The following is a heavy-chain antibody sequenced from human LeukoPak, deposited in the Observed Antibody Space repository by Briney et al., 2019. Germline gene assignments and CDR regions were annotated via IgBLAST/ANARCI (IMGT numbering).Heavy chain of an antibody. J-gene: IGHJ5*02. Sequence: SVKVSCKASGYPFAGYYMHWVRQAPGQGLEWMGWINPNSGDTNYPQKFQGRVTMTRDTSISTAYMEPSRLRSDDTAVYYCARDGNNWNDDSLRLDPWGQGTLVAVSS. CDR1: GYPFAGYY. D-gene: IGHD1-1*01. V-gene: IGHV1-2*02. CDR2: INPNSGDT. CDR3: ARDGNNWNDDSLRLDP.